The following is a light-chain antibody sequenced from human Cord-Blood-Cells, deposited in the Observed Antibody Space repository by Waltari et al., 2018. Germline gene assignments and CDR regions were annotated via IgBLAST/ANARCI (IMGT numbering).Light chain of an antibody. CDR2: AAS. Sequence: DIQMTQSPSPLSASVGDRATITCRASPSISIYLNWYQQKPGKAPELLIYAASRLQSGVPSRFSGSGSGTDFTLTISSLQPEDFATYYCQQSYSTPFTFGPGTKVDIK. CDR3: QQSYSTPFT. V-gene: IGKV1-39*01. CDR1: PSISIY. J-gene: IGKJ3*01.